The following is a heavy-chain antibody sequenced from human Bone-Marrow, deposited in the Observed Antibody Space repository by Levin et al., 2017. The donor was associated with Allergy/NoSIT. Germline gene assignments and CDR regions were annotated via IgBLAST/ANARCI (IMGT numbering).Heavy chain of an antibody. CDR2: ISYSGNT. J-gene: IGHJ6*02. D-gene: IGHD2-8*01. V-gene: IGHV4-31*03. CDR3: VRVEWGPHGLDG. CDR1: GGSFNSVGSY. Sequence: TSQTLSLTCTVSGGSFNSVGSYWTWIRQHPEKGLEWIGYISYSGNTYYNPSLKSRLDISLDTSQNHFSLKLNSVTVADTAVYRCVRVEWGPHGLDGWGQGTTVTVSS.